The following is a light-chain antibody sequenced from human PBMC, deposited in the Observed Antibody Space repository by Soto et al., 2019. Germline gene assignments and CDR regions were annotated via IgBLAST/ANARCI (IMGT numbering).Light chain of an antibody. CDR2: EVT. J-gene: IGLJ1*01. Sequence: QSVLTQPASVSGSAGQSIAICCTGSSXDVGIYNYVSWYQQHPGKVPKLIIYEVTSRPSGVSIRFSGSKSGNTASLTISGLQPEDAADYYCSSYTTSSTRVFGTGTKVTVL. CDR3: SSYTTSSTRV. V-gene: IGLV2-14*01. CDR1: SXDVGIYNY.